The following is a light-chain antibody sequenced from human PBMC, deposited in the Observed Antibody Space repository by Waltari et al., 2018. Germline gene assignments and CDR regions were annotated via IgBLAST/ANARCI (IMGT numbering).Light chain of an antibody. CDR2: EDS. J-gene: IGLJ7*01. CDR3: GTWDSSLSGAV. V-gene: IGLV1-51*02. Sequence: QSVLTQPPSVSAAPGQRVTISCSGGHSNIGNHYFSWYRQFQGTAPKLLIYEDSERPSGVPGRFSGSKSGTSATLDITGLQAGDEADYYCGTWDSSLSGAVFGGGTHLTVL. CDR1: HSNIGNHY.